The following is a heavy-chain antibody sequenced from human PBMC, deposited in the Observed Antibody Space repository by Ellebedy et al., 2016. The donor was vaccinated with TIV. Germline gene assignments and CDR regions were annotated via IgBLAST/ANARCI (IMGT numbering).Heavy chain of an antibody. J-gene: IGHJ4*02. Sequence: GESLKISCAASGFTFSTYWMGWVRQAAGKGLEWVANTKQDGSEKYYVDSVMGRFTISRDNAKNSLYLQMNSLRDEDTAFYYCARDENYGAEVIDYWGQGTLVTVSS. V-gene: IGHV3-7*01. CDR2: TKQDGSEK. D-gene: IGHD4-17*01. CDR3: ARDENYGAEVIDY. CDR1: GFTFSTYW.